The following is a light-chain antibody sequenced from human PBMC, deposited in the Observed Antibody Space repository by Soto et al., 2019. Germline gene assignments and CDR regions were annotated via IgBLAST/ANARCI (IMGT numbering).Light chain of an antibody. Sequence: DIQMTQSPSTLSASVGDRVTITCRASQSITSWLAWYQQKPGKAPNLLIYDASSLESGVPSRFRGSGSGTEFTLTINSLQPDDFATYYCQQYNSYPLTFGGGTKVEIK. J-gene: IGKJ4*01. V-gene: IGKV1-5*01. CDR2: DAS. CDR1: QSITSW. CDR3: QQYNSYPLT.